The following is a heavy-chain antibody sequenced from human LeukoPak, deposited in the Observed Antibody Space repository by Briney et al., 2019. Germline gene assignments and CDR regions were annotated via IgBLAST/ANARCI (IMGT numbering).Heavy chain of an antibody. J-gene: IGHJ4*02. CDR2: ISGSGTTI. V-gene: IGHV3-48*04. Sequence: GGSLRLSCAASGFSFSSDSMNWVRQAPGKGLEWLSYISGSGTTIYYADSVKGRFTISRDNAKNSLYLQMNSLRAEDTAVYYCARGAPYCSGGSCMYYFDYWGQGTLVTVSS. D-gene: IGHD2-15*01. CDR1: GFSFSSDS. CDR3: ARGAPYCSGGSCMYYFDY.